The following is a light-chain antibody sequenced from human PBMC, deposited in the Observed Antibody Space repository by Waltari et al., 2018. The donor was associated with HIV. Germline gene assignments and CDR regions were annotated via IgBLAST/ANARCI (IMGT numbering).Light chain of an antibody. J-gene: IGLJ2*01. Sequence: QSVLTQPPSASGTPGQRVTISCSGSSSTIGSNYVCWFQQLPGTAPKLLIYRNNQRPSGVPDRFSGSKSGTSASLAISGLRAEDEADYYCAAWDDNLSGVVFGGRTKVTVL. CDR2: RNN. CDR3: AAWDDNLSGVV. V-gene: IGLV1-47*01. CDR1: SSTIGSNY.